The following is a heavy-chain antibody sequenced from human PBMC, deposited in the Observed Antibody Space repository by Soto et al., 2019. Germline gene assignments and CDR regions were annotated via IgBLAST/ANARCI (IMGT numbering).Heavy chain of an antibody. CDR1: GYSFLNYW. CDR3: ARHIVDTSMTASFNY. V-gene: IGHV5-51*01. J-gene: IGHJ4*02. Sequence: GEYLKISCKTSGYSFLNYWIGWVRQMPGKGLEWMGIIYPGDSDARYSPSFQGQVTISADKSISTVYLQWSSLKASDTAMYYCARHIVDTSMTASFNYWGQGTQVTVSS. CDR2: IYPGDSDA. D-gene: IGHD5-18*01.